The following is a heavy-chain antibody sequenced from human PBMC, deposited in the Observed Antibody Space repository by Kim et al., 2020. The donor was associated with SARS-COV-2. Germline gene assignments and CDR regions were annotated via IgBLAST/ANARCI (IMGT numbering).Heavy chain of an antibody. CDR2: GGST. D-gene: IGHD3-16*01. J-gene: IGHJ4*02. CDR3: AKGAGLGV. Sequence: GGSTYTADSVKGRFTISRDNSKNTLYLQMNSLRAEDTAVYYCAKGAGLGVWGQGTLVTVSS. V-gene: IGHV3-23*01.